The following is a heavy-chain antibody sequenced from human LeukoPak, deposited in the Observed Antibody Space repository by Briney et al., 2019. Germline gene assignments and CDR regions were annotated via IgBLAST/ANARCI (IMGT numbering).Heavy chain of an antibody. D-gene: IGHD6-19*01. CDR1: GDSVSSNSAA. J-gene: IGHJ4*02. CDR3: ARDRTLAMYSSGSIDY. Sequence: SQTLSLTCAISGDSVSSNSAAWNWIRQSPSRGLEWLGRTYYRSKWYNDYAVSVKSRITINPDTSKNQFSLQLNSVTPEDTAVYYCARDRTLAMYSSGSIDYWGQGTLVTVSS. V-gene: IGHV6-1*01. CDR2: TYYRSKWYN.